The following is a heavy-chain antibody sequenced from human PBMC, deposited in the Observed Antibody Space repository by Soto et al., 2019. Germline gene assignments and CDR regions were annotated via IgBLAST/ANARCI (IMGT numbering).Heavy chain of an antibody. CDR3: ARAISGLVS. J-gene: IGHJ5*02. D-gene: IGHD5-12*01. V-gene: IGHV1-3*04. CDR2: INTGNGNT. CDR1: GITSTTYA. Sequence: QVQLVQSGAEVKKPGASVKVSCKASGITSTTYAIHWVRQAPGQGLEWMGWINTGNGNTRYSQRFLGRVSLTTDTSASTASMDLSRLTSEDTAVYFCARAISGLVSWGQGTLITVSS.